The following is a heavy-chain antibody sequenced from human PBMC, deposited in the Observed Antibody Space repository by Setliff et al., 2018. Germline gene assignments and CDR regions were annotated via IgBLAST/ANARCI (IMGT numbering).Heavy chain of an antibody. CDR1: GGSISSGGYY. J-gene: IGHJ2*01. Sequence: SETLSLTCTVSGGSISSGGYYWSWIRQHPGKGLEWIGYVGYNGNTHYNPSLNSRVTMSVDTSKNQFSLKLTSVSAADTAVYYCARLKSRNWGLWYFDLWGRGTLVTVSS. D-gene: IGHD7-27*01. CDR2: VGYNGNT. CDR3: ARLKSRNWGLWYFDL. V-gene: IGHV4-61*08.